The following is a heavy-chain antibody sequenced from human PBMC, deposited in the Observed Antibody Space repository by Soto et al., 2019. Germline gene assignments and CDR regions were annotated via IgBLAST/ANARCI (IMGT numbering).Heavy chain of an antibody. V-gene: IGHV4-34*01. J-gene: IGHJ5*02. CDR2: INHSGST. CDR1: GGSFSGYY. CDR3: ARGRVVVPAAVMFNCLDP. Sequence: SETLSLTCAVYGGSFSGYYWSWIRQPPGKGLEWIGEINHSGSTNYNPSLKSRVTISVDRSRTQFSLKMSSVTAADTAVYYCARGRVVVPAAVMFNCLDPWGQGALVTVSS. D-gene: IGHD2-2*01.